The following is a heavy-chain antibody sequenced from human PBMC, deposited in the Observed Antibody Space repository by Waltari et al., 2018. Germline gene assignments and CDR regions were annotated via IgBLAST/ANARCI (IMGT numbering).Heavy chain of an antibody. CDR2: IYYRGRT. J-gene: IGHJ1*01. D-gene: IGHD6-13*01. V-gene: IGHV4-39*01. CDR1: GGSISSSSYY. Sequence: QLQLQESGPGLVKPSETLSFTCTVSGGSISSSSYYWGWIRQPPGKGLEWIGSIYYRGRTYDNPSVKSRATTSVDTSKNQFSRKLSSLTAADTAVYYCASRTGIAAAGTPEYFQHWGQGTLVTVSS. CDR3: ASRTGIAAAGTPEYFQH.